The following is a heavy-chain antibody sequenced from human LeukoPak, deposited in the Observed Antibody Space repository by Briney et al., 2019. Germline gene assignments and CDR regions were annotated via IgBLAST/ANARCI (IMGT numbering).Heavy chain of an antibody. CDR3: AKVKALDAVASYFDY. V-gene: IGHV3-23*01. Sequence: PGGSLRLSCAASGFVFSTYAMGWVRQAPGKGLEWVSAISSSGDNTYYADSVKGQFTISRDNSKNTLGLQMNSLRAEDTAMYHCAKVKALDAVASYFDYWGQGTLVTVSS. CDR2: ISSSGDNT. CDR1: GFVFSTYA. D-gene: IGHD1-1*01. J-gene: IGHJ4*02.